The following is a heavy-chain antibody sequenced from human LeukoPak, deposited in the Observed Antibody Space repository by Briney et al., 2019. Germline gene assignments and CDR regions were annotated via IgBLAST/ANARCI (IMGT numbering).Heavy chain of an antibody. J-gene: IGHJ6*02. Sequence: GGSQRLLCAASIFTFSDYYKSCIRGAPGEALEGLSYISRRGSTIYYADSVSGRFTISRDNAKNSLYLQMNSLRAEDTAVYYCARNPVRYYGMDVWGQGTTVTVSS. CDR1: IFTFSDYY. CDR2: ISRRGSTI. CDR3: ARNPVRYYGMDV. V-gene: IGHV3-11*01.